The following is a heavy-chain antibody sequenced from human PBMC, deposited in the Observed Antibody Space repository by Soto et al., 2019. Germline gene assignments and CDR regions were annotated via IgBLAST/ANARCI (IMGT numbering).Heavy chain of an antibody. CDR2: IYWDDDK. Sequence: QITLKESGPTLVTPTQTLTLTCTFSGFSLSTLGVGVGWIRQPPGKALEWLALIYWDDDKRYIPSLKSRLTITKDTSKNRVVLTVTNVDPEDTATYYCARQRYGEFDYWGPGTLVTVSS. D-gene: IGHD5-18*01. V-gene: IGHV2-5*02. J-gene: IGHJ4*02. CDR1: GFSLSTLGVG. CDR3: ARQRYGEFDY.